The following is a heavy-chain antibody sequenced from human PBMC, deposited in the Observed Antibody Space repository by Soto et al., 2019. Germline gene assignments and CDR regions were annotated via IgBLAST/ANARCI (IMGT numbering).Heavy chain of an antibody. CDR3: ATRIVGVEY. CDR1: GFTFSAYA. V-gene: IGHV3-23*01. D-gene: IGHD2-15*01. CDR2: ISGTSPST. Sequence: EVQLLESGGGLVQPGGSLRLSCAASGFTFSAYAMSWVRQAPGKGLEWVSAISGTSPSTYYADSVQGRFSISTDSSRKTLFLQMNTLRAEDTAVYFCATRIVGVEYWCEGTLVTVSS. J-gene: IGHJ4*02.